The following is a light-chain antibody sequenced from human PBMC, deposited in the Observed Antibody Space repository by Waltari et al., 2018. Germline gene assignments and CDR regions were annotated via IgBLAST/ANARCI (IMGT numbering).Light chain of an antibody. Sequence: QSALTQPPSASGSPGQSVTISCTGTSSDLGAYNYVSWYQQHPGKAPKLWIYEVSKRPSGVPDRFSGSKSGNTASLTVSGLQAEDEADYYCSSYAGSNNFDVFGTGTKVTVL. CDR3: SSYAGSNNFDV. J-gene: IGLJ1*01. CDR2: EVS. CDR1: SSDLGAYNY. V-gene: IGLV2-8*01.